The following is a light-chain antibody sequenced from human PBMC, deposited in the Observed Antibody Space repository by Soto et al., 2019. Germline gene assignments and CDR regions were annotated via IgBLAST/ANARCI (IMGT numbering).Light chain of an antibody. CDR3: QQYNNWPRT. CDR1: QSVSST. V-gene: IGKV3-15*01. Sequence: EIVMTQSPATLSVSPGERATLSCRASQSVSSTLAWYQQNPGQAPRLLIYGASTRATGIPARFSGSGSGTEFTLTISSLQSEDFAVYYCQQYNNWPRTFGQGTRWIS. J-gene: IGKJ1*01. CDR2: GAS.